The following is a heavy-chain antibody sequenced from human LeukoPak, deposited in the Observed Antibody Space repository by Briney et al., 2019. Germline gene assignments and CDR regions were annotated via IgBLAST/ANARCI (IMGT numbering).Heavy chain of an antibody. V-gene: IGHV4-59*02. CDR1: GGSVRGYY. D-gene: IGHD2-15*01. J-gene: IGHJ4*02. Sequence: PSETLSLTCGVPGGSVRGYYWGWVRQPPGRGLGWIGYAYYRGSTNHNPSFTSRITIPVDTSRNQFSLQLSSVTGADTAVYYCARIHRYCSGGAWSVLDNGGQGTLVAVSS. CDR2: AYYRGST. CDR3: ARIHRYCSGGAWSVLDN.